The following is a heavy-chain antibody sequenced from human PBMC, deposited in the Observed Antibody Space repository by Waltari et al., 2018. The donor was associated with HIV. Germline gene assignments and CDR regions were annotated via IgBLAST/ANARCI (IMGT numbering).Heavy chain of an antibody. D-gene: IGHD2-21*02. CDR2: ISSTSFNI. CDR1: DFTFGDYA. Sequence: QLVESGGRLVQSGGSLRLSCVASDFTFGDYAMTWFRQPPGKGLEWIAYISSTSFNIKYADSVKGRFTISRDNTKKSLDLQMDNLRGDDTATYYCARDTLNFYFGLDLWGQGTTVSVSS. J-gene: IGHJ6*02. CDR3: ARDTLNFYFGLDL. V-gene: IGHV3-11*01.